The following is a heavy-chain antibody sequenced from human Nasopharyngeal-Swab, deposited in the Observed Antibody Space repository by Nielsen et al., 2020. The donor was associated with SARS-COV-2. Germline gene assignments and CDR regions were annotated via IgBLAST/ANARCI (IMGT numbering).Heavy chain of an antibody. V-gene: IGHV3-7*01. CDR2: IKPDGSEK. CDR3: TRDLDY. Sequence: WIRQPPGKGLEWVAHIKPDGSEKYYADSVKGRFTISRDNGKNVLYLQMDKLRTEDTAVYYCTRDLDYWGQGTLVTVSS. J-gene: IGHJ4*02. D-gene: IGHD1-1*01.